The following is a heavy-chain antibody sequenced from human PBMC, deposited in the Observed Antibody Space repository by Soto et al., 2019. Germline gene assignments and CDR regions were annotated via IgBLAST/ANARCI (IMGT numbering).Heavy chain of an antibody. Sequence: QVQLQESGPRLVKPSQALSLTCSVSGGSISSGTYHWSWIRHQPGKGLEWIGYIFYSGRTYYNPSLKSRVTILVDTSNNQSSLKLSSLTAADTAVYFCARTLTMTTGGWFDSWGQGTLVTVSS. CDR2: IFYSGRT. CDR3: ARTLTMTTGGWFDS. V-gene: IGHV4-31*03. D-gene: IGHD3-10*01. CDR1: GGSISSGTYH. J-gene: IGHJ5*01.